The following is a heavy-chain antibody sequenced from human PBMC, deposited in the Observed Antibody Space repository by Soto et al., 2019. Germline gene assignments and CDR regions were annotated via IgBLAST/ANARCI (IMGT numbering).Heavy chain of an antibody. CDR1: GGSISGYY. CDR2: IYYSGST. V-gene: IGHV4-59*01. D-gene: IGHD3-22*01. Sequence: QVHLQESGPGLVKPSETLSLTCTVSGGSISGYYWSWIRQPPGKGLEWIGYIYYSGSTIYNPSLKSRVTISVDTSKNQFSLKLSSVTAADTAVYYCARARYYSSGYYYFDYWGQGTLVTVSS. J-gene: IGHJ4*02. CDR3: ARARYYSSGYYYFDY.